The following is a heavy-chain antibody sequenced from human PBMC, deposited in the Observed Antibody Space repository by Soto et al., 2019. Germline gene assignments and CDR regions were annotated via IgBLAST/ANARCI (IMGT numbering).Heavy chain of an antibody. CDR3: ARHEGNGNVWPLDY. J-gene: IGHJ4*02. CDR2: INPTSGGT. CDR1: GYTFTGYY. D-gene: IGHD2-8*01. Sequence: ASVKVSCKASGYTFTGYYMHWVRQAPGQGLEWMGWINPTSGGTKYAQKFQGRVTMTRDTFISTSYMDLGRLTYETAEDTAVHYWARHEGNGNVWPLDYWGQGILVTVSS. V-gene: IGHV1-2*02.